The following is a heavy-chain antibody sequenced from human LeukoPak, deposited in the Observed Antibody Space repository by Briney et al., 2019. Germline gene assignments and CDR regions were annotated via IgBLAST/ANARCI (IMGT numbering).Heavy chain of an antibody. CDR1: GGFISIYY. CDR3: ARDPCGGDCYDAFDI. J-gene: IGHJ3*02. V-gene: IGHV4-59*01. D-gene: IGHD2-21*02. Sequence: SETLSLTCTVSGGFISIYYWSWIRQPPGKGLEWIGYIYYSGSTNYNPSLKSRVTISVDTSKNQFSLKLSSVTAADTAVYYCARDPCGGDCYDAFDIWGQGTMVTVSS. CDR2: IYYSGST.